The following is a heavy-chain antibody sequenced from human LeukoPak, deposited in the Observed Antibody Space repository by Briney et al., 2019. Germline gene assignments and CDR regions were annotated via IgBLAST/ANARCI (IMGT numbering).Heavy chain of an antibody. CDR1: GLTFSRHA. D-gene: IGHD6-13*01. Sequence: GGSLRLSCEASGLTFSRHAMTWVRQAPGKGLEWVSGITASGGSTYHAESVKGRFTISRDNSKNTLYLQMNSLRAEDTAVYYCAKGGIAAAGSNNYYYYYGMDVWGQGTTVTVSS. CDR2: ITASGGST. V-gene: IGHV3-23*01. J-gene: IGHJ6*02. CDR3: AKGGIAAAGSNNYYYYYGMDV.